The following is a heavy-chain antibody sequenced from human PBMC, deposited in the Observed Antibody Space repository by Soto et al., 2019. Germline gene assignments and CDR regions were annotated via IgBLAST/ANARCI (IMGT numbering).Heavy chain of an antibody. Sequence: QPGWSLRLSCAASGFTFNTNEMSWVRQAPGKGLEWVSGISSSGGNTYYSDSVKGRFTISRDNSRDTLFLQMNRLSAEGTALYFWAKDVRTGVAPTYFDFCGKRNLVTVSS. J-gene: IGHJ4*02. D-gene: IGHD3-16*01. CDR1: GFTFNTNE. CDR3: AKDVRTGVAPTYFDF. V-gene: IGHV3-23*01. CDR2: ISSSGGNT.